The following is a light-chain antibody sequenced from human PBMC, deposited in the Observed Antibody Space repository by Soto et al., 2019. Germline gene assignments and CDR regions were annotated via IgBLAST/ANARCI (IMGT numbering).Light chain of an antibody. V-gene: IGKV3-15*01. J-gene: IGKJ1*01. Sequence: EIVMTQSPATLSVSPGERATLSCRASQSVSRNVAWYQQKPGQAPRLLIHDASTRATGISVRFSGSGSGTELTLNISSLQSEDFAVYYCQQYNNWLWTFGQGTKVEIK. CDR3: QQYNNWLWT. CDR2: DAS. CDR1: QSVSRN.